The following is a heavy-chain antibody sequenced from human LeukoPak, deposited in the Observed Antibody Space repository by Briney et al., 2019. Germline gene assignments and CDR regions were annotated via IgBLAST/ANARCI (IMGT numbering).Heavy chain of an antibody. CDR1: GASISSNTYY. CDR3: ARDPSGGSGWRDHFDY. J-gene: IGHJ4*02. D-gene: IGHD6-19*01. CDR2: VHYSGYT. V-gene: IGHV4-39*07. Sequence: SETLSLTCTFSGASISSNTYYWAWIRQPPGKGPEWIGSVHYSGYTYYNPSLKSRVTISVDTSKNQFSLKVSSVTATDTAMYYCARDPSGGSGWRDHFDYWGQGRLVTVSS.